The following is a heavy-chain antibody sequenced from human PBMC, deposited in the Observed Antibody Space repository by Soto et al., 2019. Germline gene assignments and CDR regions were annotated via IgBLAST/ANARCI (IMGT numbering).Heavy chain of an antibody. CDR3: ARHFRIEGWFDP. CDR1: GGSISSSSYY. CDR2: MYYSGST. J-gene: IGHJ5*02. D-gene: IGHD2-21*01. V-gene: IGHV4-39*01. Sequence: QLQLQESGPGLVKPSETLSLTCTVSGGSISSSSYYWGWIRQPPGKGLEWIGSMYYSGSTYYNPSLKSRVTISVDTSKNQFSLKLSSVTAADTAVYYCARHFRIEGWFDPWGQGTLVTVSS.